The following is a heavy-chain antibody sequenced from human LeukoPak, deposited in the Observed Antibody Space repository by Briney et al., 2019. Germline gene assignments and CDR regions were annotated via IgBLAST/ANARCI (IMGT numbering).Heavy chain of an antibody. Sequence: GGSLRLSCAASGFIVSRNYMNWVRQAPGKGLEWVSHIYSSGTTYYADSVKGRLTISRDNSKNTLYLQMNSLRPEDTAVYYCAKGIAVRGNYYGMDVWGQGTTVTVSS. CDR1: GFIVSRNY. J-gene: IGHJ6*02. CDR3: AKGIAVRGNYYGMDV. V-gene: IGHV3-53*01. CDR2: IYSSGTT. D-gene: IGHD6-19*01.